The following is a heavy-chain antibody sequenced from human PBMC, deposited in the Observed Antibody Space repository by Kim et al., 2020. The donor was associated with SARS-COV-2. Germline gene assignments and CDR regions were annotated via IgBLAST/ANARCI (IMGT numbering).Heavy chain of an antibody. CDR2: ISSSGSTI. CDR3: ARAKLEHQYGMDV. J-gene: IGHJ6*02. Sequence: GGSLRLSCAASGFTFSSYEMNWVRHAPGKGLEWVSYISSSGSTIYHADPVKGRFTISRDNAKNSLYLQMNSLRAEDTAVYYCARAKLEHQYGMDVWGHGTTVPVSS. CDR1: GFTFSSYE. V-gene: IGHV3-48*03.